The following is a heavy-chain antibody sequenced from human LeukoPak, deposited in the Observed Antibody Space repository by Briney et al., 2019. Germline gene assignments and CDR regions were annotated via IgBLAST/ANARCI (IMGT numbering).Heavy chain of an antibody. Sequence: AETLSLTCTVAGASISGYYSSWIRQPPGEGLECIGYIYYSGSTNYSPSRKSRLPISISTSENQSSLKLSSVTAAGTAVYYCAREYSSSSGLRAFDIWGQGTMVTVSS. D-gene: IGHD6-6*01. CDR2: IYYSGST. J-gene: IGHJ3*02. CDR3: AREYSSSSGLRAFDI. CDR1: GASISGYY. V-gene: IGHV4-59*08.